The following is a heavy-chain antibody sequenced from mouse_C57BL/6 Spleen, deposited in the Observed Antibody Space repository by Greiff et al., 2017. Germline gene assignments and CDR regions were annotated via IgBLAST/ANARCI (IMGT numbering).Heavy chain of an antibody. V-gene: IGHV1-69*01. CDR3: SSFLYSNYTYYYAMDY. CDR1: GYTFTSYW. CDR2: IDPSASYT. J-gene: IGHJ4*01. D-gene: IGHD2-5*01. Sequence: QVQLQQPGAELVMPGASVKLSCKASGYTFTSYWMHWVKPRPGPGLEWIGEIDPSASYTNSNQKFKGTSTSTVDKSSSTAYMPLRCLTSVYSAVYSCSSFLYSNYTYYYAMDYWGQGTSVTVSS.